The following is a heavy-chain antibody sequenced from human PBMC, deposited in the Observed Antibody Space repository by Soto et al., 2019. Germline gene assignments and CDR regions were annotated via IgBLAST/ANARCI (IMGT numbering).Heavy chain of an antibody. D-gene: IGHD2-2*01. CDR3: ASDLNCDTTTCCWGERFDS. CDR1: GFTFSNFA. CDR2: VSRSGGST. Sequence: EVQLLESGGGLVQPGGSLRLSCAASGFTFSNFAMSWVRQAPGKGLEWVSAVSRSGGSTNYADSVRGRFAISRDNSKNTLYLQMDNLKGEDTAIYFCASDLNCDTTTCCWGERFDSWGQGTLVTFSS. J-gene: IGHJ5*01. V-gene: IGHV3-23*01.